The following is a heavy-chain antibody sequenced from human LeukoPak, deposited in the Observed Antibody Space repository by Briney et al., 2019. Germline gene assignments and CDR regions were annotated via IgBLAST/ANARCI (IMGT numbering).Heavy chain of an antibody. Sequence: SGGSLRLSCAASGFTFSSYGMHWVRQAPGKGLEYVSAISSNGGSTYYANSVKGRFTISRDNSKNTLYLQMGSLRAEDMAVYYCARSVYGDYLGYWGQGTLVTVSS. J-gene: IGHJ4*02. CDR1: GFTFSSYG. D-gene: IGHD4-17*01. CDR2: ISSNGGST. V-gene: IGHV3-64*01. CDR3: ARSVYGDYLGY.